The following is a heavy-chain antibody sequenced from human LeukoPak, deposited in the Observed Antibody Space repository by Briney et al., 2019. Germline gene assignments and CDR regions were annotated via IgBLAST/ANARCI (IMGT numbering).Heavy chain of an antibody. Sequence: VGSLRLSSEAYGFTFWVYWTSCGPHAPGKWVEWVANIKHDGSEEYYVDSVKGRFTTSRDNAKNSLYLQMNSLRAEDTAVYYCARDYFYPMDVWGQGTTVTVSS. CDR3: ARDYFYPMDV. V-gene: IGHV3-7*04. J-gene: IGHJ6*02. CDR1: GFTFWVYW. CDR2: IKHDGSEE.